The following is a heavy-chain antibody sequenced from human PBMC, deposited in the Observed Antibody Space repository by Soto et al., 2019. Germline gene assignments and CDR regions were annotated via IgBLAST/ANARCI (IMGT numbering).Heavy chain of an antibody. V-gene: IGHV1-69*04. Sequence: ASVKVSCKASGGTFSSYTISWVRQAPGQGLEWMGRIIPILGIANYAQKFQGRVTITADKSTSTAYMELSSLRSEDTAVYYCARDRGGYDYEVGPITWGQGTLVTVSS. CDR2: IIPILGIA. D-gene: IGHD5-12*01. CDR1: GGTFSSYT. CDR3: ARDRGGYDYEVGPIT. J-gene: IGHJ5*02.